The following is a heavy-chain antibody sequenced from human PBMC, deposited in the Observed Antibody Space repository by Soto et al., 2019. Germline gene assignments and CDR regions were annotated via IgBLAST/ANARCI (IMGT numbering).Heavy chain of an antibody. CDR3: ARGGDCSSTSCYYYGMDV. D-gene: IGHD2-2*01. CDR1: GFPFSGYS. J-gene: IGHJ6*02. CDR2: INHSGST. V-gene: IGHV4-34*01. Sequence: SCAAAGFPFSGYSRNWARQPPGKGLEWIGEINHSGSTNYNPSLKSRVTISVDTSKNQFSLKLSSVTAADTAVYYCARGGDCSSTSCYYYGMDVWGQGTTVTVSS.